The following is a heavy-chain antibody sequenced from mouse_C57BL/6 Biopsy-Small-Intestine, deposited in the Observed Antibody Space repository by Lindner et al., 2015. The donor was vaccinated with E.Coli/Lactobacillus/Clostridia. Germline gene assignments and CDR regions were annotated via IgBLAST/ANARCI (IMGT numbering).Heavy chain of an antibody. CDR2: IYPGSGNT. J-gene: IGHJ3*01. V-gene: IGHV1-66*01. CDR3: ARFSDGYYVFAY. D-gene: IGHD2-3*01. Sequence: VQLQESGPELVKPGASVKISCKASGYSFTSYYIHWVKQRPGQGLEWIGWIYPGSGNTKYNEKFKGKATLTADTSSSTAYMQLSSLTSEDSAVYYCARFSDGYYVFAYWGQGTLVTVSA. CDR1: GYSFTSYY.